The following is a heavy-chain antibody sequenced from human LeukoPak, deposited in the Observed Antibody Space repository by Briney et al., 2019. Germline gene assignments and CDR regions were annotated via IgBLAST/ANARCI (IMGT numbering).Heavy chain of an antibody. V-gene: IGHV3-15*01. CDR2: IKTESDGATT. J-gene: IGHJ4*02. Sequence: GGSLSLSCAASGFPFINGWMSWVRRAPRKGLEWVGQIKTESDGATTDYAAPVKGRFTISRDDSKNTLFLQMNSLKTEDTALYYCTWSGLKIESWGQGTLVTVSS. D-gene: IGHD3-3*01. CDR1: GFPFINGW. CDR3: TWSGLKIES.